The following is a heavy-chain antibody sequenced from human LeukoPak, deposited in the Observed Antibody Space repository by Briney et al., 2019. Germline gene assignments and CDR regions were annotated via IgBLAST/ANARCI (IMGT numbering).Heavy chain of an antibody. CDR3: ARAYCSGASCYSGSYYFDY. J-gene: IGHJ4*02. CDR1: GFTVGSNY. D-gene: IGHD2-15*01. CDR2: VYDDGGT. V-gene: IGHV3-53*01. Sequence: GGSLRLSCAASGFTVGSNYMSWVRQAPGKGLEWVSIVYDDGGTHYADSVKGRFTISRDSAKNTLYLQMNSLRAEDTAVYYCARAYCSGASCYSGSYYFDYWGQGTLVTVPS.